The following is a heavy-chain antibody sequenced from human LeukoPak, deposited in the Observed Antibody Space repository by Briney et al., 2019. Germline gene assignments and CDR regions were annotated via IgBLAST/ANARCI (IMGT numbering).Heavy chain of an antibody. D-gene: IGHD2-15*01. CDR1: GFTFSDYY. J-gene: IGHJ3*02. CDR2: ISSSGSTI. V-gene: IGHV3-11*01. Sequence: PGGSLRLSCAASGFTFSDYYMSWIRQAPGKGLELVSYISSSGSTIYYADSVKGRFTISRDNAKNSLYLQMNSLRAEDTAVYYCARELLGYCSGGSCPGGFDIWGQGTMVTVSS. CDR3: ARELLGYCSGGSCPGGFDI.